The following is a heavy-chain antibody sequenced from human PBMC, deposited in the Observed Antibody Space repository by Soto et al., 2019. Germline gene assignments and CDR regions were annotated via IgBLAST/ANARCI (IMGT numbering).Heavy chain of an antibody. D-gene: IGHD2-8*01. Sequence: EVQLVESGGGLVRPGGSLRLSCEASGFIFGNYSMNWVRQAPGKGLEWVSSISSRSNFIYYADSLRGRVTISRDNTQNSLHLQMNSLRVEDTAIYYCARVQKLYGNSVYYYGMDVWVQGTTVTVSS. J-gene: IGHJ6*02. CDR2: ISSRSNFI. CDR1: GFIFGNYS. CDR3: ARVQKLYGNSVYYYGMDV. V-gene: IGHV3-21*01.